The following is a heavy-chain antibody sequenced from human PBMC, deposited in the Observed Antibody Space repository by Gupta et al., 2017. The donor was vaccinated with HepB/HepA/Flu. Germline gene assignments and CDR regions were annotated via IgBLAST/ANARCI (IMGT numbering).Heavy chain of an antibody. J-gene: IGHJ3*02. CDR2: IYYSGST. V-gene: IGHV4-39*01. Sequence: QLQLQESGPGLVKPSETLSLTCTVSVGSISSSSYYWGWIRQPPGKGLEWIGSIYYSGSTYYNPSLKSRVTISVDTSKNQFSLKLSSVTAADTAVYYCARHSLRRAFDIWGQGTMVTVSS. CDR3: ARHSLRRAFDI. D-gene: IGHD3-3*01. CDR1: VGSISSSSYY.